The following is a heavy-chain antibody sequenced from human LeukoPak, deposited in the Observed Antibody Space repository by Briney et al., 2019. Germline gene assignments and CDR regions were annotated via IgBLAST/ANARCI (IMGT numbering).Heavy chain of an antibody. CDR2: ISYDGSNK. D-gene: IGHD3-3*01. CDR1: GFTFSSYA. J-gene: IGHJ4*02. Sequence: GGSLRLSCAASGFTFSSYAMQWVRQAPGKGLEWVAVISYDGSNKYYADSVKGRFTISRDNSKNTLYLQMNSLRAEDTAVYYCARDVLPDYDFWSGPSDYWGQGTLVTVSS. CDR3: ARDVLPDYDFWSGPSDY. V-gene: IGHV3-30-3*01.